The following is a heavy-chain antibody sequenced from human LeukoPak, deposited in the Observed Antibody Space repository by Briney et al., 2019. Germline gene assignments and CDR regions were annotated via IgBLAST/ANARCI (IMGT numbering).Heavy chain of an antibody. CDR2: INPNSGGT. J-gene: IGHJ4*02. V-gene: IGHV1-2*06. CDR3: ARDRTGYSSGWYYAY. D-gene: IGHD6-19*01. CDR1: GYTFTSYY. Sequence: ASVKVSCKASGYTFTSYYMHWVRQAPGQGLEWMGRINPNSGGTNYAQKFQGRVTMTRDTSISTAYMELSRLRSDDTAVYYCARDRTGYSSGWYYAYWGQGTLVTVSS.